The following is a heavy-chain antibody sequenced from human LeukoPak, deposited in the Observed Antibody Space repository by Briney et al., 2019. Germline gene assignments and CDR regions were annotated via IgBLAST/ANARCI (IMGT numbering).Heavy chain of an antibody. CDR2: IYHGGTT. CDR1: GDSISSGNW. CDR3: VTSSHYCLKN. Sequence: SGTLSLTCSVSGDSISSGNWWSWVRQPPGKGLEWIGEIYHGGTTNYIPSLRSRVTISVDKSKNVFSLDLSSVTAADTAIYYCVTSSHYCLKNWGQGTLVTVSS. D-gene: IGHD2/OR15-2a*01. J-gene: IGHJ4*02. V-gene: IGHV4-4*02.